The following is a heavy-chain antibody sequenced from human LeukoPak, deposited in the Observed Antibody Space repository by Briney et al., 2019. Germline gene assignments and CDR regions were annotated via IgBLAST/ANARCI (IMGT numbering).Heavy chain of an antibody. D-gene: IGHD3-22*01. CDR2: ISSSSSYI. V-gene: IGHV3-21*01. Sequence: GSLRLSCAASGFTFSSYSMNWVRQAPGKGLEWVSSISSSSSYIYYADSVKGRFTISRDKAKNSLYLQMNSLRAEDTAVYYCARGTYYYDSSGYWFWGQGTLVTVSS. CDR1: GFTFSSYS. CDR3: ARGTYYYDSSGYWF. J-gene: IGHJ4*02.